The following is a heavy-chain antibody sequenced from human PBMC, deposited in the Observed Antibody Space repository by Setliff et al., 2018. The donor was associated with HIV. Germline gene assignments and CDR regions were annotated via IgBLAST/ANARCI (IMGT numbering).Heavy chain of an antibody. V-gene: IGHV4-38-2*01. CDR1: GYSISSGYY. J-gene: IGHJ6*02. Sequence: LSLTCAVSGYSISSGYYWGWIRQPPGKGLEWIGSIYHSGSTYYNPSLKSRVTISVDTSKNQFSLNLSSVTVADTAVYYCARQFTVQWLVSTYGMDVWGQGTTVTVSS. CDR3: ARQFTVQWLVSTYGMDV. CDR2: IYHSGST. D-gene: IGHD6-19*01.